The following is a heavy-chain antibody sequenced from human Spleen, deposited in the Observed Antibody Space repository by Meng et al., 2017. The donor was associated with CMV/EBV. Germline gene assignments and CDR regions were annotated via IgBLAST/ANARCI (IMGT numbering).Heavy chain of an antibody. CDR1: GFTFSSYA. Sequence: GESLKISCAASGFTFSSYAMSWVRQAPGKGLEWVSAISGSGGSTYYAGSVKGRFTISRDNSKNTLYLQMNSLRPEDTAVYYCARDTFGAVDYWGQGTLVTVSS. CDR2: ISGSGGST. V-gene: IGHV3-23*01. CDR3: ARDTFGAVDY. D-gene: IGHD2/OR15-2a*01. J-gene: IGHJ4*02.